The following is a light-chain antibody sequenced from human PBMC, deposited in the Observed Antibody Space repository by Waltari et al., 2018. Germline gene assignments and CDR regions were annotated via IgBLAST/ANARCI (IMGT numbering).Light chain of an antibody. V-gene: IGLV1-51*02. CDR3: GTWDSSLSGAV. J-gene: IGLJ7*01. CDR1: SSNIGTNY. CDR2: ENT. Sequence: QSVLTQPPSVSAAPGQRVTISCSCGSSNIGTNYVSWYRQFPGTAPKLLIYENTERPSGIPGRFSGSKSGTSATLDITGLQAGDEADYYCGTWDSSLSGAVFGGGTHLTVL.